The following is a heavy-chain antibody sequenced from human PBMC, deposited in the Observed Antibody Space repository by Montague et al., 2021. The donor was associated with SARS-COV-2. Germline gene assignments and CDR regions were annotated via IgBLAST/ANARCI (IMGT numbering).Heavy chain of an antibody. CDR3: ARLRDGVVPSPILGVGPFYSYYCMDV. D-gene: IGHD3-10*01. CDR1: GSSFSGYY. V-gene: IGHV4-34*01. Sequence: SETLSLTCAVHGSSFSGYYWNWIRQSPGKGLEWIGEINHGGSTKFSPSLKGRLTISTDTSKNQFSLKLTSAAAADTAVYYCARLRDGVVPSPILGVGPFYSYYCMDVWGRGTPVTVSS. CDR2: INHGGST. J-gene: IGHJ6*03.